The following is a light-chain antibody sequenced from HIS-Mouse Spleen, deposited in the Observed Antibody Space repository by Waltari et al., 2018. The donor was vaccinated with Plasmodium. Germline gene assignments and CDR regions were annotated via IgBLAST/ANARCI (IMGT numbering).Light chain of an antibody. J-gene: IGLJ2*01. CDR1: SSNIGSNT. Sequence: QSVLTQPPSASGTPGQRVTISCSGSSSNIGSNTVNWYQQLPGTAPKLLIYSNNQRPSGVPDRFSGSKSGTSASLAISGLQSDDEAYYYCAAWDDSLNGVVFGGGTKLTVL. CDR2: SNN. CDR3: AAWDDSLNGVV. V-gene: IGLV1-44*01.